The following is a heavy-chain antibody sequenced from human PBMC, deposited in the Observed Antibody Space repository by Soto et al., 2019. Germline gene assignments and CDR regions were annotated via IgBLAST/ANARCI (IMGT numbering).Heavy chain of an antibody. V-gene: IGHV1-18*01. CDR3: ARDVPMGTTRGYFLH. Sequence: QVQLVQSGAEVKKPGASVKVSCRASGYTFTSYGISWVRQAPGQGLEWMAWISGYDGNTNYAQNLEGRVTVTTDTSTSTAYMELRSLTSDDTAVYYCARDVPMGTTRGYFLHWAQGTLVTVSS. J-gene: IGHJ1*01. CDR1: GYTFTSYG. CDR2: ISGYDGNT. D-gene: IGHD3-10*01.